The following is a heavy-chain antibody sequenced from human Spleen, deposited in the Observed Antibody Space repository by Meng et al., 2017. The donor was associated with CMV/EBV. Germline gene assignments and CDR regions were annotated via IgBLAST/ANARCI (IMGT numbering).Heavy chain of an antibody. CDR3: AKRKSRIVIVPTANYYFDS. V-gene: IGHV4-34*08. D-gene: IGHD2-2*01. CDR2: INHSGTT. Sequence: GSLRLSCAASGFTVSSNYMSWVRQAPGKGLEWIGEINHSGTTNYNSSLKSRVTMSVDTSKNQFSLKLSSMTAADTAVYYCAKRKSRIVIVPTANYYFDSWGQGTLVTVSS. CDR1: GFTVSSNY. J-gene: IGHJ4*02.